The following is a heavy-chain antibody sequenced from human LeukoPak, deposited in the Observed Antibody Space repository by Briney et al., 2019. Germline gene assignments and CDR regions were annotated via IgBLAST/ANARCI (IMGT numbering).Heavy chain of an antibody. CDR2: IIPIFGTA. CDR1: GGTLSSYA. V-gene: IGHV1-69*13. CDR3: ARGYCSSTSCYRLSWFDP. D-gene: IGHD2-2*02. Sequence: GASVKVSCKASGGTLSSYAISWVRQAPGQGLEWMGGIIPIFGTANYAQKFQGRVTITADESTSTAYMELSSLRSEDTAVYYCARGYCSSTSCYRLSWFDPWGQGTLVTVSS. J-gene: IGHJ5*02.